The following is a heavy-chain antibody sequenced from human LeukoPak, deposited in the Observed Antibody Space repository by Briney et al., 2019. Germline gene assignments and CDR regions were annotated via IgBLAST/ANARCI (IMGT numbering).Heavy chain of an antibody. D-gene: IGHD3-10*01. Sequence: TLSLTCAVSGGFISSGGFSWNWIRQSPGKGLEWLGYIYDSGTTDYNPSLKSRATISVDRSKNQLSLILTSVTAADTAVYYCAGEALSDTGFDYWGQGTLVTVSS. V-gene: IGHV4-30-2*06. CDR2: IYDSGTT. CDR1: GGFISSGGFS. J-gene: IGHJ4*02. CDR3: AGEALSDTGFDY.